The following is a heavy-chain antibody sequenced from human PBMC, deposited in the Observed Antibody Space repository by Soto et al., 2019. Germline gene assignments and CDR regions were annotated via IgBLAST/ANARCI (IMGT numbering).Heavy chain of an antibody. CDR1: GFTFSSYS. J-gene: IGHJ4*02. CDR3: ARRGEGYCSGGSCYFLY. Sequence: EVQLVESGGGLVKPGGSLRLSCAASGFTFSSYSMNWVRQAPGKGLEWVSSISSSSSYIYYADSVKGRFTISRDNAKNSLYLQMNSRRAEDTAVYYCARRGEGYCSGGSCYFLYWGQGTLVTVSS. D-gene: IGHD2-15*01. V-gene: IGHV3-21*01. CDR2: ISSSSSYI.